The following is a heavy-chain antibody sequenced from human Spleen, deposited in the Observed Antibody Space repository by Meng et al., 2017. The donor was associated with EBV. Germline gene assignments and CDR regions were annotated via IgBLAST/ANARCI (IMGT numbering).Heavy chain of an antibody. CDR3: ASIDSGDYGYFQH. J-gene: IGHJ1*01. V-gene: IGHV1-69*01. D-gene: IGHD4-17*01. Sequence: QGRLVRVGAEVKKPGSSVKVSCKASGGTFSNYAINWVRQASGQGLEWMGGIVPVFDSANYAQNFQDRVTITADESTSTTYMELSSLRSEDTAVYYCASIDSGDYGYFQHWGQGTLVTVSS. CDR1: GGTFSNYA. CDR2: IVPVFDSA.